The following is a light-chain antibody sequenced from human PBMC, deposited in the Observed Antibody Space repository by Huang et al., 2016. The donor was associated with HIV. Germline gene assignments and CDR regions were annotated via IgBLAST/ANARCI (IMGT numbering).Light chain of an antibody. V-gene: IGKV3-15*01. Sequence: EIVMTQSPAPLSVSPGERATLSCRASQRVSNNLAWYQQTPGQAPRLLIYCPSTRATGIPARFSCNGSGTEFTLTSSSLQSEDFALYYCQQYNNWPPWTFGQGTKVEIK. CDR1: QRVSNN. CDR2: CPS. J-gene: IGKJ1*01. CDR3: QQYNNWPPWT.